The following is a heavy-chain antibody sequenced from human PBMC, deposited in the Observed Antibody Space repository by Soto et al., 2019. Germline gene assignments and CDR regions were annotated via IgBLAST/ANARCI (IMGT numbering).Heavy chain of an antibody. Sequence: ASVQVSCKASGYTFTSYAMHWVRQAPGQRLEWMGWINAGNGNTKYSQKFQGRVTITRDTSASTAYMELSSLRSEDTAVYYCADHYYYGSGTPYYYYGMDVWGQGTTVTVSS. CDR1: GYTFTSYA. J-gene: IGHJ6*02. CDR3: ADHYYYGSGTPYYYYGMDV. CDR2: INAGNGNT. D-gene: IGHD3-10*01. V-gene: IGHV1-3*01.